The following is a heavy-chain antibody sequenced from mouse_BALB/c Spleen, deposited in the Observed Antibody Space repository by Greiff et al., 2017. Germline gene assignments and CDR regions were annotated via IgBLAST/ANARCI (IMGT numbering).Heavy chain of an antibody. V-gene: IGHV1-4*01. CDR1: GYTFTSYT. Sequence: VQLQQSGAELARPGASVKMSCKASGYTFTSYTMHWVKQRPGQGLEWIGYINPSSGYTNYNQKFKDKATLTADKSSSTAYMQLSSLTSEDSAVYYCARLVGFYDGPFAYWGQGTLVTVSA. D-gene: IGHD2-3*01. CDR2: INPSSGYT. CDR3: ARLVGFYDGPFAY. J-gene: IGHJ3*01.